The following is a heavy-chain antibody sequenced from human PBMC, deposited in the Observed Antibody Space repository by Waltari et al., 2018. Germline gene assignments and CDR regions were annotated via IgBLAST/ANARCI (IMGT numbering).Heavy chain of an antibody. CDR2: IYTCVGT. V-gene: IGHV4-4*07. CDR1: GGSISSYY. Sequence: QVQLQESGPGLVKPSETLSLTCTVSGGSISSYYWSWIRQPAATGMEGIWRIYTCVGTNYNPSLKSRVTMSVDTSKNQFSLKLSSVTAADTAVYYCARDRGYCGGDCYPECGCYYYYMDVWGKGTTVTVSS. J-gene: IGHJ6*03. D-gene: IGHD2-21*01. CDR3: ARDRGYCGGDCYPECGCYYYYMDV.